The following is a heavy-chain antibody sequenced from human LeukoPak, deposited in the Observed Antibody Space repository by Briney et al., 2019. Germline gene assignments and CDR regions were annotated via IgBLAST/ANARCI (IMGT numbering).Heavy chain of an antibody. J-gene: IGHJ4*02. CDR3: TTVLYFDWLLYAPIATRNDY. CDR1: GFTFSNAW. V-gene: IGHV3-15*01. Sequence: GGSLRLSCAASGFTFSNAWMSWVRRAPGKGLEWVGRIKSKTDGGTTDYAAPVKGRFTISRDDSKNTLYLQMNSLKTEDTAVYYCTTVLYFDWLLYAPIATRNDYWGQGTLVTVSS. CDR2: IKSKTDGGTT. D-gene: IGHD3-9*01.